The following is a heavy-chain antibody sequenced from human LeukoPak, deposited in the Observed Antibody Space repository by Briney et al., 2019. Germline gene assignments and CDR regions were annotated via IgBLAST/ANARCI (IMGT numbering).Heavy chain of an antibody. CDR2: ITSDSSYV. D-gene: IGHD1-26*01. V-gene: IGHV3-21*01. J-gene: IGHJ6*03. Sequence: GGSLRLSCAASGFTFSSYNMNWVRQAPGKGLEWVSSITSDSSYVFYADSVKGRFTISRDNAKNSLYLQMNSLGPEDTAVYYCARDPYSGNYGNYYYYYMDVWGKGTTVTISS. CDR3: ARDPYSGNYGNYYYYYMDV. CDR1: GFTFSSYN.